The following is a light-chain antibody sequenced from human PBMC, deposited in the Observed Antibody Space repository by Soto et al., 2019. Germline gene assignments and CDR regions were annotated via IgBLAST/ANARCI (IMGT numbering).Light chain of an antibody. CDR1: QSVSSSY. Sequence: EIVLTQSPGTLSLSPGERATLSCRASQSVSSSYLAWYQQKPGQAPRLLIYGASSRATGIPDRFSGSGSGTDFTLTISSLEPEDFAVYYCQQYGSSPQTLGQGTNLEIK. CDR3: QQYGSSPQT. J-gene: IGKJ2*01. CDR2: GAS. V-gene: IGKV3-20*01.